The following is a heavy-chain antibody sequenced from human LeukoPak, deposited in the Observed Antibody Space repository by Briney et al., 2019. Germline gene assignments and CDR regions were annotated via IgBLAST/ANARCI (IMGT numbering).Heavy chain of an antibody. CDR1: GFTFRSYA. D-gene: IGHD3-10*01. CDR3: ARDGYGSGSYLDY. CDR2: ISYDGSNK. Sequence: GGSLRLSCAASGFTFRSYAMHWVRQAPGKGLEWVAVISYDGSNKYYADSVKGRFTISRDNSKNTLYLQMNSLRAEDTAVYYCARDGYGSGSYLDYWGQGTLVTVSS. V-gene: IGHV3-30-3*01. J-gene: IGHJ4*02.